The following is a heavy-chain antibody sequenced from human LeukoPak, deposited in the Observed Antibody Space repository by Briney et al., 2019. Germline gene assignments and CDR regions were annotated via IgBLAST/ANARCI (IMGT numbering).Heavy chain of an antibody. CDR1: GFTFSSYS. D-gene: IGHD3-22*01. V-gene: IGHV3-48*01. J-gene: IGHJ4*02. CDR3: ARNFHRRLYDSSGYYPY. Sequence: GSLRLSCAASGFTFSSYSMNWVRQAPGKGLECVSYISSSSTTIYYADSVKGRFTISRDNAKNSLYLQMNSLRAEDTAVYYCARNFHRRLYDSSGYYPYWGQGTLVTVSS. CDR2: ISSSSTTI.